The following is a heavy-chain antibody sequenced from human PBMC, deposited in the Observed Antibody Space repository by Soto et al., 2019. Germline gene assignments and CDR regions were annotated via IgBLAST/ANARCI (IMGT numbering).Heavy chain of an antibody. CDR3: ARSTFGEWVLYGMDV. Sequence: GGSLRLSCAASGFTFSSVAMAWVRQAPGKGLEWVSSITDSGGSTDYADSVKGRFTISRDNAKNSLYLQMSSLRAEDTAVYYCARSTFGEWVLYGMDVWGQGTTVTVSS. CDR1: GFTFSSVA. CDR2: ITDSGGST. D-gene: IGHD3-10*02. V-gene: IGHV3-23*01. J-gene: IGHJ6*02.